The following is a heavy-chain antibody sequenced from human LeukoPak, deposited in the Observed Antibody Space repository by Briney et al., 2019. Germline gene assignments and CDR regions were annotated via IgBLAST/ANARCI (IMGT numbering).Heavy chain of an antibody. Sequence: GGSLRLSCAASGFTFSSYAMHWVRQAPGKGLEWVAVISYDGSNKYYADSVQGRFTISRDTSKNTLYLQMKSLRAEDTADCAKEYTPSSPLGELDSWGQGTLVTVSS. CDR3: EYTPSSPLGELDS. V-gene: IGHV3-30*04. J-gene: IGHJ4*02. CDR2: ISYDGSNK. CDR1: GFTFSSYA. D-gene: IGHD2/OR15-2a*01.